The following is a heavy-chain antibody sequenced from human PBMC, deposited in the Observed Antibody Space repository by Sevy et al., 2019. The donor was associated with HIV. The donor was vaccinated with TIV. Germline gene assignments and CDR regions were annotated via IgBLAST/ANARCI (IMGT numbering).Heavy chain of an antibody. J-gene: IGHJ4*02. CDR3: AIPGFSGYDGVDQ. V-gene: IGHV1-46*01. Sequence: ASVKVSCKASGYTFTSYSIHWVRQAPGQGLEWMGIIHPSGGSTTYAQMFQGRVTLTRDKSTSTVFLELSSLRSDDTAVYYCAIPGFSGYDGVDQWGQGTLVTVSS. CDR1: GYTFTSYS. D-gene: IGHD5-12*01. CDR2: IHPSGGST.